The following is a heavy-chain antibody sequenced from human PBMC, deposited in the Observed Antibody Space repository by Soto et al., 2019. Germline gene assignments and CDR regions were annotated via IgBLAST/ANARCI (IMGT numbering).Heavy chain of an antibody. CDR1: GFTFGDYA. V-gene: IGHV3-49*04. CDR2: IRSKAYGGTT. J-gene: IGHJ5*02. CDR3: ARDYYDSSGYYHWFDP. Sequence: GGSLRLSCTASGFTFGDYAMSWVRQAPGKGLEWVGFIRSKAYGGTTEYAASVKGRFTISRDDSKSIAYLQMNSLKTEDTAVYYCARDYYDSSGYYHWFDPWGQGTLVTVSS. D-gene: IGHD3-22*01.